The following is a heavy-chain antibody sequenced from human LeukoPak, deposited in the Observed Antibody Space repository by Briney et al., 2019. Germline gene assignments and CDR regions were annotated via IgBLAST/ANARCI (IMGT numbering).Heavy chain of an antibody. Sequence: GGSLRLSCAASGFIFSSCWMSWVRQSPGKGLEWVANIKPDGSEKYYVDSVKGRFTISRDNAKNSLYLQMNSLRAEDTAVYYCARGHNGVLLWFGELPNYYMDVWGKGTTVTVSS. D-gene: IGHD3-10*01. CDR3: ARGHNGVLLWFGELPNYYMDV. V-gene: IGHV3-7*01. CDR1: GFIFSSCW. J-gene: IGHJ6*03. CDR2: IKPDGSEK.